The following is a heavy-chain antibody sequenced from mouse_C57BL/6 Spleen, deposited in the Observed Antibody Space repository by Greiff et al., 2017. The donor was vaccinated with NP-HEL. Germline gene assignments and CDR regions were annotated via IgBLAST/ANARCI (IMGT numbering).Heavy chain of an antibody. V-gene: IGHV1-53*01. CDR3: ARRGTGDYYAMDY. CDR2: INPSNGGT. D-gene: IGHD3-3*01. J-gene: IGHJ4*01. CDR1: GYTFTSYW. Sequence: VQLQQSGTELVKPGASVKLSCKASGYTFTSYWMHWVKQRPGQGLEWIGNINPSNGGTNYNEKFKSKATLTVDKSSSTAYMQLSSLTSEDSAVYYCARRGTGDYYAMDYWGQGTSVTVSS.